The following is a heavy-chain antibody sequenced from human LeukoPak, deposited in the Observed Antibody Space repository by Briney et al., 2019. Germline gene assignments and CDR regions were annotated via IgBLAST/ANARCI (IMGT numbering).Heavy chain of an antibody. CDR1: GGSVSSGSYY. Sequence: SETLSLTCTVSGGSVSSGSYYWSWVRQPPGKGLEWIGYIYHSGSTNYNPSLKSRVTISADTSKNQFSLRLSSVTAADTAVYYCARGAPHYYGSGSYPYWGQGTLVTVSS. CDR2: IYHSGST. CDR3: ARGAPHYYGSGSYPY. D-gene: IGHD3-10*01. J-gene: IGHJ4*02. V-gene: IGHV4-61*01.